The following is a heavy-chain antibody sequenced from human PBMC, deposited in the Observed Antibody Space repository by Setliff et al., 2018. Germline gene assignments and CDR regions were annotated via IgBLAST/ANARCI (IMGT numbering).Heavy chain of an antibody. CDR2: ISGYNSNT. D-gene: IGHD4-17*01. Sequence: ASVKVSCKASGFTFKTYSFSWIRQAPGQGLEWVGWISGYNSNTIYAQNFQGRVTMTTDASTTTACMELSSLRSEDSAVYYCARGAHYGDYIDDYWGQGTLVTSPQ. CDR3: ARGAHYGDYIDDY. CDR1: GFTFKTYS. J-gene: IGHJ4*02. V-gene: IGHV1-18*01.